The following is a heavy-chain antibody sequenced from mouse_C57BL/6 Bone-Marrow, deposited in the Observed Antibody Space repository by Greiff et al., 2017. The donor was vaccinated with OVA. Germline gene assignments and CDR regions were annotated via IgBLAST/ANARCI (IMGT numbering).Heavy chain of an antibody. CDR1: GYTFTSYW. CDR3: ARCGIDWYFDV. Sequence: VQLQQPGAELVKPGASVKLSCKASGYTFTSYWMHWVKQRPGQGLEWIGMIHPNSGSTNYNEKFKSKATLTVDKSSSTAYMQLSSLTSEDSAVYCCARCGIDWYFDVWGTGTTVTVSS. J-gene: IGHJ1*03. CDR2: IHPNSGST. V-gene: IGHV1-64*01. D-gene: IGHD1-1*01.